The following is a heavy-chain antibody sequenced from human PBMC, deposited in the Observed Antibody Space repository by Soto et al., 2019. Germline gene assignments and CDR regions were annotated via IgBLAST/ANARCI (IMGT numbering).Heavy chain of an antibody. J-gene: IGHJ6*02. CDR2: IWYDGSNK. V-gene: IGHV3-33*01. Sequence: QVQVVESGGGVVQPGKSLRLSCAASGFTFSKYGLHWVRQAPGKGLEWVAYIWYDGSNKYYADSVKGRFTISRDNSKNTLYLQMNSLRGGDTAIYYCARDMYSRSWHKADYYYYAVDVWGQGTTVIVSS. CDR3: ARDMYSRSWHKADYYYYAVDV. CDR1: GFTFSKYG. D-gene: IGHD6-13*01.